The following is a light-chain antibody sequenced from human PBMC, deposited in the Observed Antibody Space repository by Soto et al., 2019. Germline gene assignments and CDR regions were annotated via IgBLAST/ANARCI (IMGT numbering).Light chain of an antibody. CDR3: LQDYNYPFT. J-gene: IGKJ3*01. CDR1: QSISSW. Sequence: DIRISQSPSTLSAYVGDRVTITCRASQSISSWLAWYQQKPGKAPKLLIYDASSLESGVPSRFSGSGSGTDFTLTISSLQPEDFATYYCLQDYNYPFTFGPGTKVDIK. CDR2: DAS. V-gene: IGKV1-5*01.